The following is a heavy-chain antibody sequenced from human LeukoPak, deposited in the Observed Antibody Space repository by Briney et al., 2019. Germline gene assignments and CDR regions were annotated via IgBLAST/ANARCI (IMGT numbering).Heavy chain of an antibody. J-gene: IGHJ6*02. Sequence: GGSLRLSCAVSGLTFSSDGMSWVRQAPGKGLEWVANIKQDGSEKNYVDSVKGRFTISRDNAKTSLYLQMNSLRAEDTAVYYCARDNYLFYGMDVWGQGTTVTVSS. CDR3: ARDNYLFYGMDV. V-gene: IGHV3-7*03. D-gene: IGHD3-16*01. CDR1: GLTFSSDG. CDR2: IKQDGSEK.